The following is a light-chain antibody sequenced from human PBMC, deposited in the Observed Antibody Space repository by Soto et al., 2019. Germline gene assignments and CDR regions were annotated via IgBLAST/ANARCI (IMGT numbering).Light chain of an antibody. CDR3: QSYDSSLSDVV. CDR1: SPTIGAGYV. Sequence: QSVLTQPPSVSGAPGKRLPTPAIGASPTIGAGYVVPWYQQLPGTAPKLLIYGNGNRPSGVPDRFSGSKSGTSASLAITGLQAEDEADYYCQSYDSSLSDVVFGGGTKLTVL. J-gene: IGLJ2*01. CDR2: GNG. V-gene: IGLV1-40*01.